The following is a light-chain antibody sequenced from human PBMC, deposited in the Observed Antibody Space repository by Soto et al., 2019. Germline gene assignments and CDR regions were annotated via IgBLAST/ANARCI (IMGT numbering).Light chain of an antibody. V-gene: IGKV1-39*01. CDR2: AAS. CDR1: QSISSY. J-gene: IGKJ2*01. Sequence: DIQMTQSPSSLSASVGDRVTITCRASQSISSYLNWYQQKPGKAPKLLIYAASSLQSGVPSRFSVSGSVTDFTRTISSLQPEDFATYYCQQSYSTHYTFGQWTKLEIK. CDR3: QQSYSTHYT.